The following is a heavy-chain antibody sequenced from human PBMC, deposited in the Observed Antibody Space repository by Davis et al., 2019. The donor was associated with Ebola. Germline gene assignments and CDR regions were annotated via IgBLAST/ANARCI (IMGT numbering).Heavy chain of an antibody. V-gene: IGHV3-43*02. CDR2: ISGNGYGT. CDR3: AKTRGYRLYYFEY. J-gene: IGHJ4*02. D-gene: IGHD5-18*01. Sequence: GESLKISCAASGFTVSSNYMSWVRQAPGKALEWVSLISGNGYGTEYGDSVKGRFTISRDNSKNFLYLQVNDLRPEDTALYFCAKTRGYRLYYFEYWGQGTLVTVSS. CDR1: GFTVSSNY.